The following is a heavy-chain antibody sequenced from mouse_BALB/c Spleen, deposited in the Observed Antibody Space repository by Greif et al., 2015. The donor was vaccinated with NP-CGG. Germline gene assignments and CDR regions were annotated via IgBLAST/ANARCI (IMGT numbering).Heavy chain of an antibody. D-gene: IGHD1-1*01. Sequence: VQLQQPGPELVKPGASVKVSCKASGYAFTSYNMYWVKQSHGKSLKWIGYIDPYNGGTNYNQKFKGKATLTVDKSSSTAYMHLNSLTSEDSAVYYCARDYGSILFDYWGQGTTLTVSS. CDR3: ARDYGSILFDY. CDR1: GYAFTSYN. V-gene: IGHV1S135*01. J-gene: IGHJ2*01. CDR2: IDPYNGGT.